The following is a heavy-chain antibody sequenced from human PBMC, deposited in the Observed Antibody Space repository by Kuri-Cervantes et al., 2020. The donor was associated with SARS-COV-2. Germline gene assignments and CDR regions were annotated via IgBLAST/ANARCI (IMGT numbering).Heavy chain of an antibody. V-gene: IGHV1-18*01. CDR2: ISAYNGNT. CDR1: GYTFTSYG. Sequence: ASVKVSCKASGYTFTSYGISWVRQAPGQGLEWMGWISAYNGNTNYAQKLQGRVTITADESTSTAYMELSSLRSEDTAVYYCARSTWGTSVYYYYYYMDVWGKGTTVTVSS. D-gene: IGHD2-2*01. CDR3: ARSTWGTSVYYYYYYMDV. J-gene: IGHJ6*03.